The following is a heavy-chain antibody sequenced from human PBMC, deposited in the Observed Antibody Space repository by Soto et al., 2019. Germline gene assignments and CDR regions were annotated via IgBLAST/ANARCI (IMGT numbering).Heavy chain of an antibody. Sequence: EVQLLESGGGLVQPGGSLRLSCAASGFTFSSYAMSWVRQAPGKGLEWVSAISGSGGSTYYADSVKGRFTISRDNSKNTLYLQMNSLRAEDTAVYYCAKTRDLSITMIVVVITPSYYFDYWGQGTLVTVSS. CDR1: GFTFSSYA. CDR2: ISGSGGST. J-gene: IGHJ4*02. V-gene: IGHV3-23*01. CDR3: AKTRDLSITMIVVVITPSYYFDY. D-gene: IGHD3-22*01.